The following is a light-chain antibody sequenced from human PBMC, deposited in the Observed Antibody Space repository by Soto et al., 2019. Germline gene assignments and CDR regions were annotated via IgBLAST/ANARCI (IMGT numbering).Light chain of an antibody. Sequence: EVVVTQSPATLSVSPGERATLSCRASQSVSSNLAWYQQKPGQAPRLLIYEASTRATGISARFSGSGSGTDFTLTISRLEPEDFALYYCHQRQSWPRTFGQGTKVDIK. J-gene: IGKJ1*01. CDR1: QSVSSN. V-gene: IGKV3-15*01. CDR3: HQRQSWPRT. CDR2: EAS.